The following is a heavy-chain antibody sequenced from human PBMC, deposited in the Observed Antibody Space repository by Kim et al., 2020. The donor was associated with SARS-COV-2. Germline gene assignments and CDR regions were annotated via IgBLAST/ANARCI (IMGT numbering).Heavy chain of an antibody. CDR3: TSFGYSYGIGGYYYYGMDV. V-gene: IGHV3-49*04. CDR1: GFTFGDYA. CDR2: IRSKAYGGTT. J-gene: IGHJ6*02. Sequence: GGSLRLSCTASGFTFGDYAMSGVRQAPGKGLEWVGFIRSKAYGGTTEYAASVKGRFTISRDDSKSIAYLQMNSLKTEDTAVYYCTSFGYSYGIGGYYYYGMDVWGQGTTVTVSS. D-gene: IGHD5-18*01.